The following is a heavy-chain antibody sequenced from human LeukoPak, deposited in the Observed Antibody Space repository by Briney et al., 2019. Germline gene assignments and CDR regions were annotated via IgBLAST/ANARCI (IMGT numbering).Heavy chain of an antibody. J-gene: IGHJ4*02. V-gene: IGHV4-34*01. D-gene: IGHD2-2*01. CDR1: GRSFSGHY. Sequence: SETLSLTCAVYGRSFSGHYWSWIRQPPGKGLEWIGEINHSGSTNYNPSLKSRVTISVDTSKNQFSLKLSSVTAADTAVYYCARASSTSEYYFDYWGQGTLVTVSS. CDR3: ARASSTSEYYFDY. CDR2: INHSGST.